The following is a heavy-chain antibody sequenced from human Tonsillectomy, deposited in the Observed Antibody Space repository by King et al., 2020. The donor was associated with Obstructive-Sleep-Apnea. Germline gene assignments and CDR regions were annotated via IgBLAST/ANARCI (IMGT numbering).Heavy chain of an antibody. CDR2: IYPDVSEI. CDR3: GRHEYRGGYDPEDAFDV. D-gene: IGHD5-12*01. V-gene: IGHV5-51*01. Sequence: VQLVESGAELKKPGESLKISCTASGYSFSTNWIGWVRQMPGKGLEWMGIIYPDVSEIRYSPSFQGHVTISADKSISTAYLQWSSLKASDTAMYYCGRHEYRGGYDPEDAFDVWGQGTMVTVSS. J-gene: IGHJ3*01. CDR1: GYSFSTNW.